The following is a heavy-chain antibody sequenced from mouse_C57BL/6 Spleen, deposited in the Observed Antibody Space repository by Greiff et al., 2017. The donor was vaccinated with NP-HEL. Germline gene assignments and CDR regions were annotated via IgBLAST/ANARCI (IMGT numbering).Heavy chain of an antibody. CDR2: IYPGDGDT. CDR3: ARGKTYYGGDWYFDV. V-gene: IGHV1-82*01. J-gene: IGHJ1*03. CDR1: GYAFSSSW. Sequence: VQLQQSGPELVKPGASVKISCKASGYAFSSSWMNWVKQRPGKGLEWIGRIYPGDGDTNYNGKFKGKATLTADKSSSTAYMQLSSLTSEDSAVYFCARGKTYYGGDWYFDVWGTGTTVTVSS. D-gene: IGHD1-1*02.